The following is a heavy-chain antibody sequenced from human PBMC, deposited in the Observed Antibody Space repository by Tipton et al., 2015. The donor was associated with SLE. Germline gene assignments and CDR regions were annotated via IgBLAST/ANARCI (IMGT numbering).Heavy chain of an antibody. Sequence: LRLSCAVSGYSIRSGYYWGWIRQPPGKGLEWIGSMYHSGSTYYNPSLKSRVTISVDTSKNQFSLRLSSVTAADTAVYYCVRRPVAGMLGRDYWYFDLWGRGTLVTVSS. CDR3: VRRPVAGMLGRDYWYFDL. D-gene: IGHD6-19*01. J-gene: IGHJ2*01. CDR2: MYHSGST. V-gene: IGHV4-38-2*01. CDR1: GYSIRSGYY.